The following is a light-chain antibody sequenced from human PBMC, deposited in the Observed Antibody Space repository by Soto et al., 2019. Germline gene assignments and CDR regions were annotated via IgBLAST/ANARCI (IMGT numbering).Light chain of an antibody. CDR3: QQYYSYPWT. V-gene: IGKV1-8*01. CDR1: QGISSY. CDR2: AAS. J-gene: IGKJ1*01. Sequence: AIRMTQSPFSLSASREDRVTITCRASQGISSYLAWYQQKPGKAPKLLIYAASTLQSGVPSRFSGSGSGTDFTLTISCLQSEDFASYYSQQYYSYPWTFGQGTKVEIK.